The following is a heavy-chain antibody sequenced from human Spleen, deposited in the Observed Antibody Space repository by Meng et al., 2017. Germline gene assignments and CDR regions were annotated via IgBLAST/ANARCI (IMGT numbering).Heavy chain of an antibody. D-gene: IGHD4-11*01. CDR2: INHSGIT. J-gene: IGHJ4*02. CDR1: GGSFSGYY. Sequence: QVQLQQWGAGLLKPSETLSLTCAVYGGSFSGYYWNWIRQPPGKGLEWIGDINHSGITNYNPSLESRATISVDTSQNNLSLKLSSVTAADSAVYYCARGPTTMAHDFDYWGQGTLVTVSS. CDR3: ARGPTTMAHDFDY. V-gene: IGHV4-34*01.